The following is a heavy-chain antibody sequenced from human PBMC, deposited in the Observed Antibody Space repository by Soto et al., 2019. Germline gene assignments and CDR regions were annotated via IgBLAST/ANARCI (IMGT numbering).Heavy chain of an antibody. J-gene: IGHJ4*02. Sequence: PGGSLRLSCEASGFTFSTFWMHWVRQAPGKGLVWVSRINSDGSSTYYADSVRGRVTISRGNAKNTLYLQLNSLRPEDTAVYYCARDFQYWGQGTLVTVSS. CDR3: ARDFQY. V-gene: IGHV3-74*01. CDR2: INSDGSST. CDR1: GFTFSTFW.